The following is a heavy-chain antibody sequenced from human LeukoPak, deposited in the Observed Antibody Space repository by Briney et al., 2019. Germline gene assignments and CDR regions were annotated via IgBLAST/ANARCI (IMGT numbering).Heavy chain of an antibody. CDR3: ARGLSGYASSLGY. J-gene: IGHJ4*02. CDR2: INQDGSEK. Sequence: GGSLRLSCAASGFTFSSYWMNWVRQAPGKGLEWVASINQDGSEKYYLDSVKGRFTISRDNAKNTLYLQMNSLRAEDTAVYYCARGLSGYASSLGYWGQGTLVTVSA. V-gene: IGHV3-7*01. D-gene: IGHD6-6*01. CDR1: GFTFSSYW.